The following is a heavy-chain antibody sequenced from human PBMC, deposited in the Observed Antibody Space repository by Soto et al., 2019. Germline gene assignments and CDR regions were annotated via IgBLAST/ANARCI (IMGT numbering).Heavy chain of an antibody. Sequence: EVQLLESGGGLVQPGESLRLSCAASGSTFSSYAMSWVRQAPGKGLEWVSGISGSDDSTYYADSVKGRFTISRDNSKNTLYLQMNSLRAEDTAVYYCAKRSSSSTFDYWGQGTLVTVSS. CDR1: GSTFSSYA. V-gene: IGHV3-23*01. CDR2: ISGSDDST. CDR3: AKRSSSSTFDY. D-gene: IGHD6-6*01. J-gene: IGHJ4*02.